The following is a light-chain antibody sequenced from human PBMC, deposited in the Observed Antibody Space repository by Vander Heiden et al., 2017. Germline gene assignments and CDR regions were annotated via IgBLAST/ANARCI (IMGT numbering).Light chain of an antibody. CDR1: SSDVGGYNY. J-gene: IGLJ2*01. Sequence: QSALTQPASVSGSPGQSITISCTGTSSDVGGYNYVSWYQQHPGKAPKLMIYEVSKRPSGVSNRFSGSKSGNTASLTISGLQAEDEADYYCSSYTSSSTVFGGGTKLTLL. CDR3: SSYTSSSTV. CDR2: EVS. V-gene: IGLV2-14*01.